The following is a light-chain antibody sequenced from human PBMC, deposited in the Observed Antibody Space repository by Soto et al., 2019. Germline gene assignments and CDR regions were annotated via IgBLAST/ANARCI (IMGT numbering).Light chain of an antibody. CDR3: QACDSSTAEV. CDR2: QDS. CDR1: KLGDKY. V-gene: IGLV3-1*01. J-gene: IGLJ1*01. Sequence: SYELTQPPSVSVSPGQTASITCSGDKLGDKYACWYQQKPGQFPVLVIYQDSKRPSGIPERFSGSNSGNTATLTISGTQAMDEADYYCQACDSSTAEVFGTGTKLTVL.